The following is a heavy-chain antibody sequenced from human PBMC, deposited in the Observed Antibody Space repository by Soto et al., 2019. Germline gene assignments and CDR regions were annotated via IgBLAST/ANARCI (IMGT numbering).Heavy chain of an antibody. D-gene: IGHD6-13*01. V-gene: IGHV4-30-4*01. J-gene: IGHJ6*03. Sequence: SETLSLTCTVSGGSISSGDYYWSWIRQPPGKGLEWIGYIYYSGSTYYNPSLKSRVTISVDTSKNQFSLKLSSVTAADTAVYYCARISIAAAGYYYYYMDVWGKGTTVTVSS. CDR3: ARISIAAAGYYYYYMDV. CDR2: IYYSGST. CDR1: GGSISSGDYY.